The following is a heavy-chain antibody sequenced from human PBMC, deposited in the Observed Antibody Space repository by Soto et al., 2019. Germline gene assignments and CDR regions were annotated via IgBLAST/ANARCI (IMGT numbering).Heavy chain of an antibody. CDR2: IDGSGGIT. V-gene: IGHV3-23*01. D-gene: IGHD3-10*01. Sequence: GSLRLSCAASGFTFGTTDMSWVRQAPGEGLEWVSTIDGSGGITYYADSVKGRFTISRDNSRNTVYLQMNSLRGDDTALYYCAKNSGWFNTWGQGALVTVSS. J-gene: IGHJ5*02. CDR1: GFTFGTTD. CDR3: AKNSGWFNT.